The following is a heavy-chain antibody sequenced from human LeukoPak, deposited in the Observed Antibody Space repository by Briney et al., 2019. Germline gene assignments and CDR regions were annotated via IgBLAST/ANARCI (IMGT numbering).Heavy chain of an antibody. J-gene: IGHJ4*02. CDR1: GFTFSTYD. D-gene: IGHD4-23*01. CDR2: ISVTGGTT. Sequence: GGSLRLSCAASGFTFSTYDMSWVRQAPGKGLEWVSAISVTGGTTYYADSVKGRFTISRDNSKNTLYLQMNSLRAEDTAVYYCAPLGGYGGNSGGNSGYWGQGTLVTVSS. V-gene: IGHV3-23*01. CDR3: APLGGYGGNSGGNSGY.